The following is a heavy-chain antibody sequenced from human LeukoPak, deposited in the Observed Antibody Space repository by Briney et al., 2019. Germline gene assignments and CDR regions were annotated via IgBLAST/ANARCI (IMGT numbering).Heavy chain of an antibody. V-gene: IGHV3-30*18. D-gene: IGHD4-23*01. Sequence: GGSLRLSCAASGFTFSSYGMHWVRQAPGKGLEWVAVISYDGSNKYYADSVKGRFTISRDNSKNTLYLQMNSLRAEDTAVYYCAKIPSATVVTSFGLWGQGTLVTVSS. J-gene: IGHJ5*02. CDR3: AKIPSATVVTSFGL. CDR2: ISYDGSNK. CDR1: GFTFSSYG.